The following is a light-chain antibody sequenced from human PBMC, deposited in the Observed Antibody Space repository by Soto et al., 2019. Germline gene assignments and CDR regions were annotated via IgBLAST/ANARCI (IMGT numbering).Light chain of an antibody. CDR3: QQYHTHVS. V-gene: IGKV1-33*01. CDR1: RDIRKY. J-gene: IGKJ4*01. CDR2: DAS. Sequence: DIQMTQSPSSLSASVGDRVTITCQASRDIRKYLNWYQQKPGKAPKLLIYDASNLETGVTSRFSGSGSGTDFTFTISSLQSEDIATYYCQQYHTHVSFGGGTKVEIK.